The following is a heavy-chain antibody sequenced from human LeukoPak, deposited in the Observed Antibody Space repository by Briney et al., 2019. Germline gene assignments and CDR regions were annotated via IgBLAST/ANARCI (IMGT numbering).Heavy chain of an antibody. V-gene: IGHV4-4*02. CDR2: ISHTGST. Sequence: SETLSLTCTVSGDSISSSNWWNWVRLPPGKGLDWIGEISHTGSTKYSPSLKDRVTISKDNSKNQFSLKLNSVTAADTAVYYCARVEYSSSWDNWFDPWGQGTLVTVSS. CDR1: GDSISSSNW. CDR3: ARVEYSSSWDNWFDP. J-gene: IGHJ5*02. D-gene: IGHD6-13*01.